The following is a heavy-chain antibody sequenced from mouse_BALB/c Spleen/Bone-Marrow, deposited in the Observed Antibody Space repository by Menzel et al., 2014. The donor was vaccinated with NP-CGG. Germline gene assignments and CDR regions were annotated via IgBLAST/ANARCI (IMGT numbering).Heavy chain of an antibody. CDR2: IYPGDGST. CDR1: GYTFTSYY. V-gene: IGHV1S56*01. CDR3: ARKENWAYAMDY. D-gene: IGHD4-1*01. Sequence: QVQLQQSGPELVKPRASVKMSCKASGYTFTSYYIHWVKQRPGQGLEWIGWIYPGDGSTKYNEKFKGKTTLTADKSSSTAYMLLSSLTSEDSAIYFCARKENWAYAMDYWGQGTSVTVSS. J-gene: IGHJ4*01.